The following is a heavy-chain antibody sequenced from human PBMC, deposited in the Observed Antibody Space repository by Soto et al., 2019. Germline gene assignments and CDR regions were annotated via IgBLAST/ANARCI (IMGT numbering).Heavy chain of an antibody. V-gene: IGHV1-69*13. CDR2: IIPIFGTA. D-gene: IGHD1-26*01. Sequence: ASVKVSCKASGGTFSSYAISWVRQAPGQGLEWMGGIIPIFGTANYAQKFQGRVTITADESTSTAYMELSSLRSEDTAVYYCARGAAGATARFDPWGQGTLVTVSS. CDR3: ARGAAGATARFDP. CDR1: GGTFSSYA. J-gene: IGHJ5*02.